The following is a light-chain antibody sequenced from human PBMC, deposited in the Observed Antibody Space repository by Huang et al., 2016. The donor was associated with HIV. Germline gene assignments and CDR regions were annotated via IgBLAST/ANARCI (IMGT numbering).Light chain of an antibody. CDR2: DAS. CDR1: QDIGIY. J-gene: IGKJ4*01. Sequence: DIQMTQSPSALSASVGDRVTITCQASQDIGIYLNWYQHKQGKAPKLLISDASKLEIGGPSRFSGSGSGTDFTFTINSLQPEDIATYYCQQYDNVPPLTFGGGTKVEI. CDR3: QQYDNVPPLT. V-gene: IGKV1-33*01.